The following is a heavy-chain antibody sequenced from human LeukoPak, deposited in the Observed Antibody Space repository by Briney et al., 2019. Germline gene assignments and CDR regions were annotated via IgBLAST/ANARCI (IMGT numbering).Heavy chain of an antibody. CDR1: GYSFTNYC. J-gene: IGHJ4*02. V-gene: IGHV5-51*01. Sequence: GESLKISCKGSGYSFTNYCIGWVRQMPGEGPELVGIIYPCDSDTRYSPSLQGQVTISADKSLSTAYLPSSSLKASDTAIYYVSRPNYYGSGSYLDYWGQGTLVTVSS. CDR3: SRPNYYGSGSYLDY. CDR2: IYPCDSDT. D-gene: IGHD3-10*01.